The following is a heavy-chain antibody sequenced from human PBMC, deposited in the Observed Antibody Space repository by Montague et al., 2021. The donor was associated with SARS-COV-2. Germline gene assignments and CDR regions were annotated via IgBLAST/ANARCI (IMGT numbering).Heavy chain of an antibody. J-gene: IGHJ4*02. D-gene: IGHD3-16*01. CDR3: ARGGESSLLERPLDY. Sequence: SETLSLTCTVSGVSISSYYWSWIRQPPGKGLEWIGYIYYSGGTNYNPSLKSRVTISVDTSKNQFSLKLSSVTAADTAVYYCARGGESSLLERPLDYWGQGTLVTVSS. V-gene: IGHV4-59*01. CDR2: IYYSGGT. CDR1: GVSISSYY.